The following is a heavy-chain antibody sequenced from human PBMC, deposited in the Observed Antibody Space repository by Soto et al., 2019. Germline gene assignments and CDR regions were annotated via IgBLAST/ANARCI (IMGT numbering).Heavy chain of an antibody. CDR1: GYTFTSYA. D-gene: IGHD3-16*02. CDR3: ATPYDYVWGSYRYDGMDV. CDR2: INAGNGNT. Sequence: ASVKVSCKASGYTFTSYAMHWVRQAPGQRLEWMGWINAGNGNTKYSQKFQGRVTITRDTSASTAHMELSSLRSEDTAVYYCATPYDYVWGSYRYDGMDVWGQGTTVTVSS. V-gene: IGHV1-3*01. J-gene: IGHJ6*02.